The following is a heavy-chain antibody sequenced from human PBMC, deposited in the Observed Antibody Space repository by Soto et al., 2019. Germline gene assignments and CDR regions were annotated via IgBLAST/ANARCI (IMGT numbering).Heavy chain of an antibody. CDR2: TRNKANSYTT. Sequence: GGSLRLSCAASGFTLSDHYMDWVRQAPGKGLEWVGRTRNKANSYTTEYAASVKGRFTISRDDSKNSLYLHMNSLKTEDAAVYYCVRVSKDYALDYWGQGTLVTVSS. D-gene: IGHD4-17*01. CDR1: GFTLSDHY. CDR3: VRVSKDYALDY. V-gene: IGHV3-72*01. J-gene: IGHJ4*02.